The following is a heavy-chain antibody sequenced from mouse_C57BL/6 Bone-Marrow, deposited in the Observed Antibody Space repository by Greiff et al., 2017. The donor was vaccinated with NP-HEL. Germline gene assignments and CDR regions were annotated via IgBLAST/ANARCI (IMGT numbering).Heavy chain of an antibody. CDR2: ISGGGGNT. CDR3: ARHYYYGSSYVY. CDR1: GFTFSSYT. Sequence: DVMLVESGGGLVKPGGSLKLSCAASGFTFSSYTMSWVRQTPEKRLEWVATISGGGGNTYYPDSVKGRFTISRDNAKNTLYLQMSSLRSEDTALYYCARHYYYGSSYVYWGQGTTLTVSS. J-gene: IGHJ2*01. V-gene: IGHV5-9*01. D-gene: IGHD1-1*01.